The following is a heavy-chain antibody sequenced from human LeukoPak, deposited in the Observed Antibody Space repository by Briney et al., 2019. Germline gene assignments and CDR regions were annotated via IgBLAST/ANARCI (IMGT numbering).Heavy chain of an antibody. D-gene: IGHD6-13*01. CDR2: IYSGGST. CDR3: ARGGPAAGRFDY. CDR1: GFTFSNYG. J-gene: IGHJ4*02. Sequence: GGSLRLSCAASGFTFSNYGMAWVRQVPGKGLEWVSVIYSGGSTYYADSVKGRFTISRDNSKNTLYLQMNSLRAEDTAVYYCARGGPAAGRFDYWGQGTLVTVSS. V-gene: IGHV3-66*01.